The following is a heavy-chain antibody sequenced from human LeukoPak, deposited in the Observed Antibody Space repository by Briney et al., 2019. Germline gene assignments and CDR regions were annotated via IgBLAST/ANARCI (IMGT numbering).Heavy chain of an antibody. CDR2: MHHSGST. Sequence: SETLSLTCTVSGGSIRSYYWSWIRQPPGKGLEWVGYMHHSGSTKHNPYLKSRVTISVDTSKSQFSLKLSSVTAADTAVYYCARHAAVEGSSGWSPLWWFDPWGQGTLVTVSS. D-gene: IGHD6-19*01. CDR3: ARHAAVEGSSGWSPLWWFDP. CDR1: GGSIRSYY. V-gene: IGHV4-59*08. J-gene: IGHJ5*02.